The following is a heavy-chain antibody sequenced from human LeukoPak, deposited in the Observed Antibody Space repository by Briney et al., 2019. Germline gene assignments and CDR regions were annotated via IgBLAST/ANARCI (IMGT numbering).Heavy chain of an antibody. Sequence: GGSMRLSCAAYAFTVSSNYMSWVRQAQGKGMEWDSVIYSGGSTYYEDSVKGRFTISRDNSKNTLYLQMNSLRAEDTAVYYCASLSGGVYYYGMDVWGQGTTVTVSS. CDR3: ASLSGGVYYYGMDV. D-gene: IGHD3-10*01. CDR1: AFTVSSNY. J-gene: IGHJ6*02. V-gene: IGHV3-53*01. CDR2: IYSGGST.